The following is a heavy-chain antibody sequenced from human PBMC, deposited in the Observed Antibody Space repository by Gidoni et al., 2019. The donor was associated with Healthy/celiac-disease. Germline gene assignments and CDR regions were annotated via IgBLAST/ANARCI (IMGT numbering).Heavy chain of an antibody. J-gene: IGHJ6*02. CDR2: IRSKAYGGTT. D-gene: IGHD2-15*01. Sequence: EVQLLESGGGLVQPGRPLRLSCTASGFTSGDYAMSWVRQAPGKGLEWVGFIRSKAYGGTTEYAASVKGRFTISRDDSKSIAYLQMNSLKTEDTAVYYCTRGGGSYYGMDVWGQGTTVTVSS. CDR1: GFTSGDYA. V-gene: IGHV3-49*04. CDR3: TRGGGSYYGMDV.